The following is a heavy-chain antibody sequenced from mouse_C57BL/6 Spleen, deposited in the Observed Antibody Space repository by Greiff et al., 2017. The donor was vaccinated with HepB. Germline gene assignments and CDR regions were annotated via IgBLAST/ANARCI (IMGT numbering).Heavy chain of an antibody. J-gene: IGHJ2*01. CDR1: GYTFTDYE. V-gene: IGHV1-15*01. CDR2: IDPETGGT. D-gene: IGHD2-3*01. Sequence: QVQLKESGAELVRPGASVTLSCKASGYTFTDYEMHWVKQTPVHGLEWIGAIDPETGGTAYNQKFKGKAILTADKSSSTAYMELRSLTSEDSAVYYCTPYDGYYVSYFDYWGQGTTLTVSS. CDR3: TPYDGYYVSYFDY.